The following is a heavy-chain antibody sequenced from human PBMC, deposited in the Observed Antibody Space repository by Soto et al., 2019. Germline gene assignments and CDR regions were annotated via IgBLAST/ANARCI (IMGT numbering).Heavy chain of an antibody. CDR3: ATAEH. CDR1: GFTFSTYK. J-gene: IGHJ1*01. CDR2: ISSSSDYV. V-gene: IGHV3-21*01. Sequence: ESGGGLVKPGGSLRLSCAASGFTFSTYKMNWVRQAPGKGLEWVSSISSSSDYVHYADSVKGRFTISRDNAKNSLSLQLNNLRAEDTAVYYWATAEHWGQGTLVTVSS.